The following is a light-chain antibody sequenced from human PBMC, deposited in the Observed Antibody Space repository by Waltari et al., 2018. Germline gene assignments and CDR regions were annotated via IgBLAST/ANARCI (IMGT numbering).Light chain of an antibody. CDR3: QTGGHGTWV. J-gene: IGLJ3*02. Sequence: QLVLTQSPSASASLGPSVKLTCTLSSGHSSNVIAWLQQQPEKGPRYLMKVNSDGSHSKGDEIPDRFSGSSSGAERYLTISSVQPEDEADYYCQTGGHGTWVFGGGTKLTVL. CDR2: VNSDGSH. CDR1: SGHSSNV. V-gene: IGLV4-69*01.